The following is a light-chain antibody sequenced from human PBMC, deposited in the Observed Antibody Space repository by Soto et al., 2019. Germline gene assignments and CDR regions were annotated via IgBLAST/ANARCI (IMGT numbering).Light chain of an antibody. Sequence: IVLTQSPGTLSLSPGERATLSCRASQSVSSNYLAWYQQKPGQAARLLIYGASNRATAIADRFSGSGSATDFTLTISRVDPEDFAGYYCQQYGSSPYTFGQGTRLDI. J-gene: IGKJ2*01. CDR3: QQYGSSPYT. V-gene: IGKV3-20*01. CDR1: QSVSSNY. CDR2: GAS.